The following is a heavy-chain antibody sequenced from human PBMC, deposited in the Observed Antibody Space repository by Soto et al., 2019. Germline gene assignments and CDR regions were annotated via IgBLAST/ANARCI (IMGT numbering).Heavy chain of an antibody. CDR1: GFSFGGYG. J-gene: IGHJ4*02. Sequence: EVQLLDSGGGLVQPGGSLRLSCAASGFSFGGYGMSWVRQAPGQGLEWVSAVSGSGATTYYSDSVRGRFNISRDNSKNTLYLQMSSLGAEDTAVYFWAKASKGYTGYDLDYWGQGTLVGVSP. CDR3: AKASKGYTGYDLDY. D-gene: IGHD5-12*01. V-gene: IGHV3-23*01. CDR2: VSGSGATT.